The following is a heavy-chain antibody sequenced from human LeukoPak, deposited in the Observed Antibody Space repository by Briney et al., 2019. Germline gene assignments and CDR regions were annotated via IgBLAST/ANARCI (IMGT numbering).Heavy chain of an antibody. D-gene: IGHD5-18*01. CDR2: INTNTGNP. V-gene: IGHV7-4-1*02. J-gene: IGHJ6*03. Sequence: ASVKVSCKASGYTFTSNALGWVRQAPGQGLEWMGWINTNTGNPTYAQGFTGRFVFSLDTSDNTAYLQISSLKAEDTAVYYCARADTAMVTYYYYMDVWGKGTTVTVSS. CDR3: ARADTAMVTYYYYMDV. CDR1: GYTFTSNA.